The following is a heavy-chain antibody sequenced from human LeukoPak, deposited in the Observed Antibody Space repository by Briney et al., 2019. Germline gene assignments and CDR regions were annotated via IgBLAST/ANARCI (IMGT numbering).Heavy chain of an antibody. CDR3: ARVGMATTTEDY. J-gene: IGHJ4*02. Sequence: PSETLSLTCTVSGGSISSGGYYWSWIRQPPGKGLEWIGYIYHSGSTYYNPSLKSRVTISVDRSKNQFSLKLSSVTAADTAVYYCARVGMATTTEDYWGQGTLVTVSS. V-gene: IGHV4-30-2*01. D-gene: IGHD5-24*01. CDR1: GGSISSGGYY. CDR2: IYHSGST.